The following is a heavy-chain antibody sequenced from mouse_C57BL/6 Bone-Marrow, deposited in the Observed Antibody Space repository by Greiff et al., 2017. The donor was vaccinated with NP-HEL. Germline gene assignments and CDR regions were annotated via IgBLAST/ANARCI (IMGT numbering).Heavy chain of an antibody. CDR1: GYTFTSYW. V-gene: IGHV1-7*01. J-gene: IGHJ4*01. CDR3: ARCRASTGTRAMDN. Sequence: QVHVKQSGAELAKPGASVKLSCKASGYTFTSYWMHWVKQRPGQGLEWIGYFNPSSGYTKYNQKFKAKATLTADKSSSPAYMQLTSLTNEDSAVNYCARCRASTGTRAMDNWGQGTSVTVSS. CDR2: FNPSSGYT. D-gene: IGHD4-1*02.